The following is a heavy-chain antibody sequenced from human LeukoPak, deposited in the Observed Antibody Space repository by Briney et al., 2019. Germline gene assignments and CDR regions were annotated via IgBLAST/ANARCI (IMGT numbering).Heavy chain of an antibody. CDR2: IKQDGSEK. CDR3: ARSLRVAVAASY. V-gene: IGHV3-7*01. CDR1: GFTFSSFG. J-gene: IGHJ4*02. Sequence: PGGSLRLSCAASGFTFSSFGMHWVRQAPGKGLEWVANIKQDGSEKYYLDSLKGRFTISRDNAKNSPYLQMNSLTAEDTAIYYCARSLRVAVAASYWGQGTLVTVSS. D-gene: IGHD6-19*01.